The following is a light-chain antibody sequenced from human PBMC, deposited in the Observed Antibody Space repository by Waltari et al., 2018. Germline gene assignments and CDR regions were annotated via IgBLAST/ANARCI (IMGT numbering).Light chain of an antibody. CDR2: DVS. CDR3: SSYTTTSALV. V-gene: IGLV2-14*01. CDR1: RSDVGGYNY. J-gene: IGLJ2*01. Sequence: QSALTQPASVSGSPGQSITISCTGTRSDVGGYNYVSWYRQYSGKAPKLMIYDVSNRPSGVSNRFSGSKSGNTASLTISGLQAEDEADYYCSSYTTTSALVFGGGTKLTVL.